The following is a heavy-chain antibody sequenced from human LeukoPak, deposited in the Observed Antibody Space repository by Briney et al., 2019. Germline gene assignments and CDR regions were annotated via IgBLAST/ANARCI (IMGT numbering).Heavy chain of an antibody. Sequence: SETLSLTCTVSGASISSYYWSWVRQPAGKGLEWIGRIYPSGSTNYNPSLKSQVTMSVDTSKNQFSLKLSSVTVADTAVYYCARDRNLVVVPAVANFDYWGQGTLVTVSS. V-gene: IGHV4-4*07. D-gene: IGHD2-2*01. CDR3: ARDRNLVVVPAVANFDY. J-gene: IGHJ4*02. CDR2: IYPSGST. CDR1: GASISSYY.